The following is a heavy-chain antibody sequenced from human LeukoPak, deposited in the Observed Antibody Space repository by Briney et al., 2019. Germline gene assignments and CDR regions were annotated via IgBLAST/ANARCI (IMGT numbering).Heavy chain of an antibody. CDR3: ARELGGYSQKGGFDY. Sequence: SETLSLTCTVSGGSISSSSYYWGWIRQPPGKGLEWIGSIYYSGSTYYNPSLKSRVTISVDTSKNQFSLKLSSVTAADTAVYYCARELGGYSQKGGFDYWGQGTLVTVSS. V-gene: IGHV4-39*07. D-gene: IGHD5-18*01. CDR1: GGSISSSSYY. CDR2: IYYSGST. J-gene: IGHJ4*02.